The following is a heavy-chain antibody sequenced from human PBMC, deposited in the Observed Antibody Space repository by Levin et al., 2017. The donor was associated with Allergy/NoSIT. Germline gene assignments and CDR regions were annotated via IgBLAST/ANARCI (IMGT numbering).Heavy chain of an antibody. Sequence: GESLKISCKSSGYSFIRYYIGWVRQLPGKGLEWMGIIYPADSDTSYSPSFQGQVTISADKSISTAYLQWSSLKASDTAIYYCARTDHYYDGSESLNWFYYGLDVWGQGTTVTVS. CDR2: IYPADSDT. V-gene: IGHV5-51*01. CDR3: ARTDHYYDGSESLNWFYYGLDV. D-gene: IGHD3-22*01. J-gene: IGHJ6*02. CDR1: GYSFIRYY.